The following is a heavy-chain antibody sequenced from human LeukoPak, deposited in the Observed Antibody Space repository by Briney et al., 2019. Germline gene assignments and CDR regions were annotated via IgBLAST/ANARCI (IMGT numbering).Heavy chain of an antibody. CDR1: GFNFVNYA. Sequence: GGSLRLSCPASGFNFVNYAMHWVRQAPGKGLGWVALISYDGSFQSYADSVKGRFTISRDSSTNTVSLQMNSLRDEDTAMYYCAREIRGYYAAYWGQGILVTVSS. V-gene: IGHV3-30*04. D-gene: IGHD3-3*01. CDR3: AREIRGYYAAY. CDR2: ISYDGSFQ. J-gene: IGHJ4*02.